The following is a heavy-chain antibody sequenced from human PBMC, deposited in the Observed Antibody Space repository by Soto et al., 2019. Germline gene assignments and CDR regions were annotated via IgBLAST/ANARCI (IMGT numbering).Heavy chain of an antibody. CDR2: ISHSGST. D-gene: IGHD6-19*01. CDR1: GGSTSSGGYS. J-gene: IGHJ4*02. Sequence: SETLSLTCAVPGGSTSSGGYSWSWLRQPPGKGLEWIGYISHSGSTYYNPSLKSRVTISVDTSKNQFSLRLSSVTAADTAVYYCARGGLLPDYWGQGTLVTVSS. V-gene: IGHV4-30-2*01. CDR3: ARGGLLPDY.